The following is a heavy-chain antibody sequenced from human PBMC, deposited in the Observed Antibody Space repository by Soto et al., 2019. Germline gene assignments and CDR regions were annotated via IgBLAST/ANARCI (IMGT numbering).Heavy chain of an antibody. CDR1: GYSFTSYW. Sequence: LGGSLEISCKGFGYSFTSYWISWVRQMPGKGAEWMGRIDPSDSYTNYSPSFQGHVTISADKSISTAYLQYRSLKASDTAMYYCSRRAKSGRYPGYYSDGMDGWGQGTTVTVSS. J-gene: IGHJ6*02. V-gene: IGHV5-10-1*01. CDR3: SRRAKSGRYPGYYSDGMDG. D-gene: IGHD1-26*01. CDR2: IDPSDSYT.